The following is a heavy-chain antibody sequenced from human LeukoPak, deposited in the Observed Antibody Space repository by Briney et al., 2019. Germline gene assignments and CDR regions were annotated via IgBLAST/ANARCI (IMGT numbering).Heavy chain of an antibody. D-gene: IGHD2/OR15-2a*01. CDR1: GFTFTNAW. CDR2: VRAKTDGGTT. V-gene: IGHV3-15*01. CDR3: AADTPVPLAQIDY. Sequence: GGSLRLSCAVSGFTFTNAWMNWVRQAPGKGLEWVGRVRAKTDGGTTEYAAPVKGRFSISRDDSTNTVYLQMNSLITEDAAIYYCAADTPVPLAQIDYWGQGALVTVSS. J-gene: IGHJ4*02.